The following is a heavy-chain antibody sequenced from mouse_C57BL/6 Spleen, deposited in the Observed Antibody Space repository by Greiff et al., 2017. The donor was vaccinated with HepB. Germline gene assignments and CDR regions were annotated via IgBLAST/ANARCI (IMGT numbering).Heavy chain of an antibody. V-gene: IGHV1-50*01. CDR2: IDPSDSYT. J-gene: IGHJ1*03. Sequence: QVQLQQPGAELVKPGASVKLSCKASGYTFTSYWMQWVKQRPGQGLEWIGEIDPSDSYTNYNQKFKGKATLTVDTSSSTAYMQLSSLTSEDSAVYYCARRSRYYGSRDWYFDVWGTGTTVTVSS. CDR3: ARRSRYYGSRDWYFDV. CDR1: GYTFTSYW. D-gene: IGHD1-1*01.